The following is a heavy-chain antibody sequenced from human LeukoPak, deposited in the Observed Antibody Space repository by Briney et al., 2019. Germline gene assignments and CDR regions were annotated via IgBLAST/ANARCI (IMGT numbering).Heavy chain of an antibody. CDR3: ANDLGWIQLNLG. D-gene: IGHD5-18*01. J-gene: IGHJ4*02. CDR2: ITGSGGST. CDR1: GFSVSSNY. V-gene: IGHV3-23*01. Sequence: GGSLRLSCTVSGFSVSSNYLTWLRQAPGKGLEWVSGITGSGGSTYYADSVKGRFTISRDNSKNTLYLQMNSLRAEDTAVYYCANDLGWIQLNLGRGQGTLVTVSS.